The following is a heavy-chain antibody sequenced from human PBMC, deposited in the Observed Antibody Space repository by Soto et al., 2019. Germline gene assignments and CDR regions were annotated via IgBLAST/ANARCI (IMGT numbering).Heavy chain of an antibody. CDR2: ISYDGSNK. Sequence: QVQLVESGGGVVQPGRSLRLSCAASGFTFSSYAMHWVRQAPGKGLEWVAVISYDGSNKYYADSVKGRFTISRDNSKNTLYLQMNSLRAEDTAVYYCARAPWRWLQYNAFDIWGQGTMVTFSS. CDR1: GFTFSSYA. CDR3: ARAPWRWLQYNAFDI. D-gene: IGHD5-12*01. V-gene: IGHV3-30-3*01. J-gene: IGHJ3*02.